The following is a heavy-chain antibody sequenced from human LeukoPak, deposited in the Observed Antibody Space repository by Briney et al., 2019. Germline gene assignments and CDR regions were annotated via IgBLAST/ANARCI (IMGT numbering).Heavy chain of an antibody. Sequence: SETLSLTCTVSGGSISSSSYYWGWIRQPPGKGLEWIGSIYYSGSTYYNPSLKSRVTISVDTSKNQFSLKLSSVTAADTAVYYCARQEYFYDRNGYYPDYWGQGTLVTVSS. V-gene: IGHV4-39*01. CDR1: GGSISSSSYY. CDR3: ARQEYFYDRNGYYPDY. D-gene: IGHD3-22*01. CDR2: IYYSGST. J-gene: IGHJ4*02.